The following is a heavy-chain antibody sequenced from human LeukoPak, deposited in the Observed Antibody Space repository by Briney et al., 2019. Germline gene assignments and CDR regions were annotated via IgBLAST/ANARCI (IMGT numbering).Heavy chain of an antibody. J-gene: IGHJ6*02. D-gene: IGHD3-10*01. Sequence: GGSLRLSCAASGFTFSSYSMNWVRQAPGKGLEWVSYISSSSSTIYYADSVKGRFTISRDNAKNSLYLRMNSLRDEDTAVYYCARDPHTYYYGSGSYGMDVWGQGTTVTVSS. CDR1: GFTFSSYS. CDR2: ISSSSSTI. CDR3: ARDPHTYYYGSGSYGMDV. V-gene: IGHV3-48*02.